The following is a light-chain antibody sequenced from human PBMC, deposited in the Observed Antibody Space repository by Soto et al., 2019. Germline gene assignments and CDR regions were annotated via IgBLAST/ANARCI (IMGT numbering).Light chain of an antibody. CDR2: GES. CDR3: QQYGSSGT. CDR1: QSVSSNY. J-gene: IGKJ1*01. V-gene: IGKV3-20*01. Sequence: ESVLTQSPGTLSLSPGERATLSCRASQSVSSNYLAWYQQKPGQAPRLLIYGESTRAAGIPDRFSGSGSGTDFTLTISRLEPEDFAVYYCQQYGSSGTFGQGTKVDIK.